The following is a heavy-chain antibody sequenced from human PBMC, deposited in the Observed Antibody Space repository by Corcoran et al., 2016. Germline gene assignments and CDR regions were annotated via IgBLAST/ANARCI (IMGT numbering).Heavy chain of an antibody. V-gene: IGHV4-34*01. CDR2: INHSGNT. CDR3: ARRCGSSSSWFDP. Sequence: QVQLQQWGAGLLKPSETLSLTCAVYGGSFSGYYWSWIRQPPGKGLAWIGEINHSGNTNYNPSLKSRVTMSVDTSRNQFSLKLSSVTAADTAVYYCARRCGSSSSWFDPWGQGTLVTVSS. CDR1: GGSFSGYY. J-gene: IGHJ5*02. D-gene: IGHD6-6*01.